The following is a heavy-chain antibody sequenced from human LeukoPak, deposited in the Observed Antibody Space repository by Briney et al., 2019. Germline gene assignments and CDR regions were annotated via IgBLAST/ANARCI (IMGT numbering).Heavy chain of an antibody. CDR2: ISGSGSYI. CDR3: ASQTYYYGSGTYSTYLDYGMDV. V-gene: IGHV3-21*01. J-gene: IGHJ6*02. Sequence: PGGSLRLSCAAPGFTFSSYSMNWVRQAPGKGLEWVSSISGSGSYIYYADSLKGRFTISRDNAKNSLYLQMNSLRAEDTAVYYCASQTYYYGSGTYSTYLDYGMDVWGQGTTVTVSS. D-gene: IGHD3-22*01. CDR1: GFTFSSYS.